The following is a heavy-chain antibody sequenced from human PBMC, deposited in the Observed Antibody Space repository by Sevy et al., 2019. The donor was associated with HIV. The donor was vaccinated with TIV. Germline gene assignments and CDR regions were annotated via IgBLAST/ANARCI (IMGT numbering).Heavy chain of an antibody. J-gene: IGHJ4*02. CDR1: GLNFNSYA. CDR2: ITYSGVNT. D-gene: IGHD3-10*01. Sequence: GGSLRLSCAAFGLNFNSYAIHWVRQAPGKGLEWVSVITYSGVNTYYADSVKGRFTISRDNSKNKLYLQMNSLRAEDTAVYYCAKDRVSGTYYTGDFDYWGQGTLVTVSS. V-gene: IGHV3-23*01. CDR3: AKDRVSGTYYTGDFDY.